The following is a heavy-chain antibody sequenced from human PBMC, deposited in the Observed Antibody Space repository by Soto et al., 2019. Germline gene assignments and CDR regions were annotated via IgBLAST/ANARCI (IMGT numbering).Heavy chain of an antibody. CDR3: ARDLNWNDDRYYYGMDV. J-gene: IGHJ6*02. Sequence: GESLKISCAASGFTFSSYSMNWVRQAPGKGLEWVSSISSSSSYIYYADSVKGRFTISRDNAKNSLYLQMNSLRAEDTAVYYCARDLNWNDDRYYYGMDVWGQGTTVTVSS. CDR1: GFTFSSYS. V-gene: IGHV3-21*01. CDR2: ISSSSSYI. D-gene: IGHD1-1*01.